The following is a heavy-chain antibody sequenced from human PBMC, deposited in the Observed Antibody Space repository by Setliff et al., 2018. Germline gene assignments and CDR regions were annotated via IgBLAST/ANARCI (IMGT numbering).Heavy chain of an antibody. CDR3: AKEIQPRRGPVYDSSGLAFDY. Sequence: PGGSLRLSCAASGFTFGSLWMAWVRQTPGKGLEWVANINEDGSAQFYADYVRGRFTISRDDSKSTVSLQMNSLRAEDTAVYYCAKEIQPRRGPVYDSSGLAFDYWGQGTLVTVSS. V-gene: IGHV3-7*01. D-gene: IGHD3-22*01. CDR1: GFTFGSLW. J-gene: IGHJ4*01. CDR2: INEDGSAQ.